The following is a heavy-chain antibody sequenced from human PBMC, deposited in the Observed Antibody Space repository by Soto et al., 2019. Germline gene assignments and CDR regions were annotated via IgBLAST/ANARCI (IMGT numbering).Heavy chain of an antibody. CDR1: GFAFSTYA. D-gene: IGHD3-16*01. J-gene: IGHJ1*01. CDR3: VQDRRREFWLMGELEH. CDR2: ISPSGGTT. Sequence: EVQVLESGGGLVQPGGSLRLSCAASGFAFSTYAMTWVRQAPGKGLEWVSVISPSGGTTHYADSVKGRFSISRDNSNNTLFLQMNSLRVEDTAVYFCVQDRRREFWLMGELEHWGQGTLVAVSS. V-gene: IGHV3-23*01.